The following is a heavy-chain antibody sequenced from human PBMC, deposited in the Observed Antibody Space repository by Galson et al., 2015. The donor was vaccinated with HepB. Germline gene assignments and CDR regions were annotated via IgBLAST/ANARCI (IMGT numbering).Heavy chain of an antibody. J-gene: IGHJ4*02. D-gene: IGHD6-13*01. Sequence: SLRLSCAASGFTASGNYLSWVRQAPGKGLEWVSSIYSGDGTSYADSVKGRFTISRDNSKNSVYLQMNSLRAEDTAVYYCATEGDTSTWYRYRGRGTLVTVSS. CDR2: IYSGDGT. V-gene: IGHV3-66*01. CDR1: GFTASGNY. CDR3: ATEGDTSTWYRY.